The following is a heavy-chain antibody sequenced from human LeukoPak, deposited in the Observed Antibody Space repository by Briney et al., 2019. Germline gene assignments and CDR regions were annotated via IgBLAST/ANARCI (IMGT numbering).Heavy chain of an antibody. J-gene: IGHJ4*02. Sequence: SVKVSCKASGGTVSSYAISWVRQAPGQGLEWMGRIIPILGIANYAQKFQGRVTITADKSTSTAYMELSSLRSEDTAVYYCARARHSGSPLRYYFDYWGQGTLVTVSS. CDR1: GGTVSSYA. CDR3: ARARHSGSPLRYYFDY. V-gene: IGHV1-69*04. CDR2: IIPILGIA. D-gene: IGHD1-26*01.